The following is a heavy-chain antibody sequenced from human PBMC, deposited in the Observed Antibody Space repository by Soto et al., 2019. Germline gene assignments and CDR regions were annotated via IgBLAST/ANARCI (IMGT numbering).Heavy chain of an antibody. J-gene: IGHJ6*02. CDR3: ARRQIAPPTRGAASARGGMDV. V-gene: IGHV3-33*03. Sequence: QVQLVESGGGVVQPGRSLRLSCAAPGFNFNNYGMHWVRQAPGKGLEWVAVIWNDGNGYYYANSVKGRFTISRDNSKNTLYLQMSSLRAADTAVYYCARRQIAPPTRGAASARGGMDVWGQGTTVTVSS. CDR2: IWNDGNGY. CDR1: GFNFNNYG. D-gene: IGHD6-13*01.